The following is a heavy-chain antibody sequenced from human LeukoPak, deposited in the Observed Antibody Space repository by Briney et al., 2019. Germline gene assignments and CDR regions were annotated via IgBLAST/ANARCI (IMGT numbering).Heavy chain of an antibody. J-gene: IGHJ5*02. D-gene: IGHD2-8*01. CDR3: ARASPKYCTNGVCPWFDP. CDR1: GGSISSGGYY. Sequence: PSETLSLTCTVSGGSISSGGYYWSWIRQHPGKGLEWIGYIYYSRSTYYNPSLKSRVTISVDTSKNQFSLKLSSVTAADTAVYYCARASPKYCTNGVCPWFDPWGQGTLVTVSS. V-gene: IGHV4-31*03. CDR2: IYYSRST.